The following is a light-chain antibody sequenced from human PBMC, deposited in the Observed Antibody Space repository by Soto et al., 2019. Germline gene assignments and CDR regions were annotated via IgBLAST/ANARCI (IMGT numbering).Light chain of an antibody. CDR3: QHYNSYSEP. V-gene: IGKV1-5*03. CDR2: KAS. CDR1: QTISSW. J-gene: IGKJ1*01. Sequence: IQMTHSAATLSGTVGYRVTITFLAIQTISSWLAWYQQKPGKAPKLLIYKASTLKSGVPSRFSGSGSGTEFTLTISSLQPDDFATYYCQHYNSYSEPFAQGTKVDI.